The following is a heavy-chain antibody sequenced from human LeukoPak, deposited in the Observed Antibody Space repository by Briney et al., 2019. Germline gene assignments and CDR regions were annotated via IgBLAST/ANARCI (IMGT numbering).Heavy chain of an antibody. CDR1: GGSISSGGYY. D-gene: IGHD3-9*01. V-gene: IGHV4-31*03. CDR2: IYYSGST. CDR3: AKGTWYDILTGYSQGGIGY. J-gene: IGHJ4*02. Sequence: PSETLSLTCTVSGGSISSGGYYWSWIRQHPGKGLEWIGYIYYSGSTYYNPSLKSRVTISVDTSKNQFSLKLSSVTAADTAVYYCAKGTWYDILTGYSQGGIGYWGQGTLVTVSS.